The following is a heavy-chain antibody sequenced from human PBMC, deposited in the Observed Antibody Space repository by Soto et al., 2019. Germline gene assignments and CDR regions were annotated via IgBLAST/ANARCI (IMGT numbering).Heavy chain of an antibody. J-gene: IGHJ5*02. Sequence: PSETLSLTCAVYGGSFRRYYWSWIRQPPGKGLEWIGEINRSGSTNYSPSLKSRLTISVDTSKNQFSLRLSSVTAADTAVYFCASLGYCRSINCYERFLLDPWGQGTLVTVSS. D-gene: IGHD2-2*03. CDR1: GGSFRRYY. V-gene: IGHV4-34*01. CDR2: INRSGST. CDR3: ASLGYCRSINCYERFLLDP.